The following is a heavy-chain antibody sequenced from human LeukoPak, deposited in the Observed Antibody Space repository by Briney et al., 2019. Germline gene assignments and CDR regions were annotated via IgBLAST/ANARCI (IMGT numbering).Heavy chain of an antibody. CDR2: VSQSGST. CDR1: GYSLRNGFH. J-gene: IGHJ4*02. V-gene: IGHV4-38-2*02. Sequence: KPSETLSLTCTVSGYSLRNGFHWAWFRQPPGKRLEWIGSVSQSGSTYDNPSLKSRASMSMDTSKNQFSLKLSSVTAADTAVYYCARGKEVITMLRGLKPGYYFDYWGQGTLVTVSS. CDR3: ARGKEVITMLRGLKPGYYFDY. D-gene: IGHD3-10*01.